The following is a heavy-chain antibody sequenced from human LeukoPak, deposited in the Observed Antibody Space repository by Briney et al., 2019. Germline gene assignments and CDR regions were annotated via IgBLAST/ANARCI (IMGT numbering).Heavy chain of an antibody. CDR1: GASISSSCCF. CDR2: IYYTGDT. CDR3: ARRITGTTSDSYDY. Sequence: SETLSLTCTVSGASISSSCCFWGWIRQPPGKGLEWVGSIYYTGDTYYNPSLKSRVIISIDTSKNQFSLRLSSVTAADTAVYYCARRITGTTSDSYDYWGPGTLVTISS. D-gene: IGHD1-20*01. J-gene: IGHJ4*02. V-gene: IGHV4-39*01.